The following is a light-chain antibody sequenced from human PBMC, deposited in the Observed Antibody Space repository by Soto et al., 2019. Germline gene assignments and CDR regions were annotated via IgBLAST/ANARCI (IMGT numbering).Light chain of an antibody. CDR3: SSYTSSSTPNDV. V-gene: IGLV2-14*01. CDR2: DVS. Sequence: QSVLTQPASVSGSPGQSITISCTGTSSDVGGYNYVSWYQQHPGKAPKLMIYDVSNRPSGVSNRFSGSKSGNTASLTISGLQAEDEADYYCSSYTSSSTPNDVFGTGTKLTV. J-gene: IGLJ1*01. CDR1: SSDVGGYNY.